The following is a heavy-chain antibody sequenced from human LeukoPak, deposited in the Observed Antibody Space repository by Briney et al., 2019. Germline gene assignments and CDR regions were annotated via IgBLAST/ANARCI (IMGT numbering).Heavy chain of an antibody. J-gene: IGHJ4*02. CDR2: IKSKTDGGTT. CDR3: TTSYFGSGSSIDC. CDR1: GFTFSNAW. V-gene: IGHV3-15*01. Sequence: PGGSLRLSCAASGFTFSNAWMSWVRQAPGKGLEWVGRIKSKTDGGTTDYAAPVKGRFSISRDDSKSTLYLQMNSLKIEDTAVYFCTTSYFGSGSSIDCWGQGTLVTVSS. D-gene: IGHD3-10*01.